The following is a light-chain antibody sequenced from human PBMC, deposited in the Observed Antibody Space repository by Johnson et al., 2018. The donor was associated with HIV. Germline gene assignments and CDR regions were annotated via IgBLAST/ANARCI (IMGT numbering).Light chain of an antibody. CDR2: EDN. J-gene: IGLJ1*01. V-gene: IGLV1-51*02. Sequence: QSVLTQPPSVSAAPGQKVTISCSGSSSNIENNYVSWYQQLPGTAPKLLIYEDNRRPSGTPDRFSGSKSGTSATLGITGLQTGDEADYYCATWDSSLTTGGVFGTGTKVTVL. CDR3: ATWDSSLTTGGV. CDR1: SSNIENNY.